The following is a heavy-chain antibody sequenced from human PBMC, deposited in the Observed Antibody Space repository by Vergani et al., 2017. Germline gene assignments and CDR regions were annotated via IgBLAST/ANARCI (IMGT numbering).Heavy chain of an antibody. Sequence: EVQLVESGGGLVQPGGSLRLSCAASGFTFSSYWMHWVRQAPGKGLVWVSRINSDGSSTNYVDSVKGRFTISRDNAKNTLFLQMNSLSADDTAVYYCTRTVAGLYYFDYWGQGTLVTVSS. J-gene: IGHJ4*02. CDR3: TRTVAGLYYFDY. CDR2: INSDGSST. D-gene: IGHD6-19*01. V-gene: IGHV3-74*01. CDR1: GFTFSSYW.